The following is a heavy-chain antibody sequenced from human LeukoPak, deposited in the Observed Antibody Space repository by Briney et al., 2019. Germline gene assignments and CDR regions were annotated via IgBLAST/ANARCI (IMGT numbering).Heavy chain of an antibody. CDR2: ISAYNGNT. J-gene: IGHJ4*02. CDR3: ARDFRPLNWGSSYYFDY. CDR1: GYTFTSYG. Sequence: ASVKVSCKASGYTFTSYGISWVRQAPGQGLEWMGWISAYNGNTNYAQKLQGRVTMTTDTSTSTAYMELRSLRSDDTAVYYRARDFRPLNWGSSYYFDYWGQGTLVTVSS. D-gene: IGHD7-27*01. V-gene: IGHV1-18*01.